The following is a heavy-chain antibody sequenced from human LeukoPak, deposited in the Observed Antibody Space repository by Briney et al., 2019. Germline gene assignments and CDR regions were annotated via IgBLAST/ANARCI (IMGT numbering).Heavy chain of an antibody. D-gene: IGHD5-24*01. V-gene: IGHV1-18*01. CDR3: GRVDMATTKDY. CDR1: GYTFTNYG. Sequence: ASVKVSCKTSGYTFTNYGINWVRQAPGQGLEWMGWISPYNGKTEFAQKFQGRVTMTTDTSTTTVYMELRSLRSDDTAVYYCGRVDMATTKDYWGQGTLVTVSS. CDR2: ISPYNGKT. J-gene: IGHJ4*02.